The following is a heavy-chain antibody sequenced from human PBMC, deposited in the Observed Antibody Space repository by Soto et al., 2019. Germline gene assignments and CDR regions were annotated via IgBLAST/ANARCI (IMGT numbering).Heavy chain of an antibody. V-gene: IGHV1-69*13. D-gene: IGHD3-22*01. CDR3: AGSYSSGYYYAGY. Sequence: RASVKVSGKASGVTFRSYAISWVRQAPGQGLEWMGGIIPIFGTANYAQKFQGRVTITADESTSTAYMELSSLRSEDTAVYYCAGSYSSGYYYAGYWGQGTLVTVSS. J-gene: IGHJ4*02. CDR2: IIPIFGTA. CDR1: GVTFRSYA.